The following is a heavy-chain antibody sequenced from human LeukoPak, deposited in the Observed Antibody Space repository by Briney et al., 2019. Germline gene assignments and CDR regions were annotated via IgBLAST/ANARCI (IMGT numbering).Heavy chain of an antibody. CDR3: AKDGRGGDCTSASCTNWFGP. CDR2: IGGSGGVT. J-gene: IGHJ5*02. Sequence: GGSLRLSCAASGFTFSTYALTWVRQAPGKGLEWVSTIGGSGGVTYYADYVKGRFTISRDNSKNTLYLQMNSLRAEDTAVYYCAKDGRGGDCTSASCTNWFGPWGQGTLVTVSS. CDR1: GFTFSTYA. V-gene: IGHV3-23*01. D-gene: IGHD2-2*01.